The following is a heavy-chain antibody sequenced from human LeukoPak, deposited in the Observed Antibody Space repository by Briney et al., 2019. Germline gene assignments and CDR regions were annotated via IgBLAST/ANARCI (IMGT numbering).Heavy chain of an antibody. V-gene: IGHV3-23*01. D-gene: IGHD6-13*01. Sequence: GGSLRLSCAASGFTFSSYAMNWVRQAPGKGLEWVSAISGSGGTTYYADSVKGRFTISRDNSKNTLYLQMNSLRAEDTAVYYCARGGSSWYAADFDYWGQGTLVTVSS. J-gene: IGHJ4*02. CDR3: ARGGSSWYAADFDY. CDR2: ISGSGGTT. CDR1: GFTFSSYA.